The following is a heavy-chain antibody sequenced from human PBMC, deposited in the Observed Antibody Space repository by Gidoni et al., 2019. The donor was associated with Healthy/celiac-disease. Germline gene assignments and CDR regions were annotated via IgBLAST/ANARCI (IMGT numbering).Heavy chain of an antibody. CDR3: AKDGVYSSSWYYYYYMDV. V-gene: IGHV3-30*18. Sequence: QVQLVESGGGVVQPGRSLRLSFAAPGFTFSSYGRHLVCQAPGKWLELVAVISYDGSNKYYADSVKGRFTISRDNSKNTLYPQMNSLRAEDTAVYYCAKDGVYSSSWYYYYYMDVWGKGTTVTVSS. J-gene: IGHJ6*03. D-gene: IGHD6-13*01. CDR1: GFTFSSYG. CDR2: ISYDGSNK.